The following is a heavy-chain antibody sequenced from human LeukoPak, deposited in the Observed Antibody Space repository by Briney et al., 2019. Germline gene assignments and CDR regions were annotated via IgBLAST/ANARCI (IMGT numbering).Heavy chain of an antibody. D-gene: IGHD2-15*01. CDR3: ARGISLLDFDY. J-gene: IGHJ4*02. CDR1: GGSFSGYY. V-gene: IGHV4-34*01. Sequence: TETLSLTCAVYGGSFSGYYWSWIRQPPGKGLEWIGEINHSGSTNYNPSLKSRVTISVDTSKNQFSLKLSSVTAADTAVYYCARGISLLDFDYWGQGTLVTVSS. CDR2: INHSGST.